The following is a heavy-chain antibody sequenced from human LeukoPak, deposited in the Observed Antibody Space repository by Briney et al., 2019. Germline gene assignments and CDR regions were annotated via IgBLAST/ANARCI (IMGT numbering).Heavy chain of an antibody. CDR3: ARSPSGYRFDS. J-gene: IGHJ4*02. D-gene: IGHD3-22*01. CDR2: ISNSGST. CDR1: GGYVNRGTFF. Sequence: SETLSLTCAVSGGYVNRGTFFWTWIRKPPGKGLEWIGYISNSGSTNYHPSLKSRVAISSDTSKTQFTLKLTSVTAADTAVYYCARSPSGYRFDSWGQGTLVTVSS. V-gene: IGHV4-61*01.